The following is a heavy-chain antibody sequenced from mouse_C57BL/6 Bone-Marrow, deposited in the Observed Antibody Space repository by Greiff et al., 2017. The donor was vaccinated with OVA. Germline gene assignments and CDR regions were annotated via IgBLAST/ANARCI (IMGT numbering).Heavy chain of an antibody. CDR1: GFSLTSYG. CDR3: AIHYYGSRNWYFDV. J-gene: IGHJ1*03. CDR2: IWRGGST. D-gene: IGHD1-1*01. V-gene: IGHV2-5*01. Sequence: QVQLKESGPGLVQPSQSLSITCTVSGFSLTSYGVHWVRQSPGKGLEWLGVIWRGGSTDYNAAFMSRLSITKDNSKSQVFFKMNSLQADDTAIYYCAIHYYGSRNWYFDVWGTGTTVTVSS.